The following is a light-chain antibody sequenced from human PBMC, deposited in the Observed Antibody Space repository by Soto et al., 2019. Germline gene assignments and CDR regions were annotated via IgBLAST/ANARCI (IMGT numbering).Light chain of an antibody. V-gene: IGKV3-11*01. Sequence: PRGRATLSCRASEDVDIYLAWYQQRPGQAPRLLIYDTSKRATGIPARFTGTGSGTDFTLTISSLEPEDFAVYYCQQRFSWPPWTFGQGTKVEIK. CDR2: DTS. J-gene: IGKJ1*01. CDR3: QQRFSWPPWT. CDR1: EDVDIY.